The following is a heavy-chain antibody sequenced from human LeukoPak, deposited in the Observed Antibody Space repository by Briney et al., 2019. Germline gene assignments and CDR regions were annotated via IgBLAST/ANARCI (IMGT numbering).Heavy chain of an antibody. CDR1: GGSISSGDHY. CDR2: MYSRGTT. D-gene: IGHD3-22*01. V-gene: IGHV4-31*02. Sequence: SQTLSLTCSVSGGSISSGDHYWSWIRQHPGKGLEWIGYMYSRGTTYYNPSLKSRVNISVDTSKNQFSLNLRSVTAADTAVYYCARDSNGYYSVFDFWGQGTLVAVSS. CDR3: ARDSNGYYSVFDF. J-gene: IGHJ4*02.